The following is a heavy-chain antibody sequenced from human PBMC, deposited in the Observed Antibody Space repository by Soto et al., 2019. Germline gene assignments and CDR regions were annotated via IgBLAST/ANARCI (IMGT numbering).Heavy chain of an antibody. CDR3: ARDMSGGWYVESGY. CDR2: IIPIFGTA. D-gene: IGHD6-19*01. Sequence: QVQLVQSGAEVKKPGSSVKVSCKASGGTFSSYAISWVRQAPGQGLEWMGGIIPIFGTANYAQKFQGRVTITADESTSTAYMELSRLRSEDTAVYYCARDMSGGWYVESGYWGQGTLVTVSS. CDR1: GGTFSSYA. J-gene: IGHJ4*02. V-gene: IGHV1-69*01.